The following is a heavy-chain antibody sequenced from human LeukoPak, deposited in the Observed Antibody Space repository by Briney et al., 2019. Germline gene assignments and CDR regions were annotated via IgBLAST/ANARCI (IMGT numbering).Heavy chain of an antibody. CDR3: ARSISGLGD. Sequence: SQTLSLTCAISGDSLSSNSAAWDWVRQSPSRGLELLGRTYYRSKWYNDYAVSVKGRITISADTSKNQFSLQLNSVTPEDTAVYYCARSISGLGDWGQGTLVTVSS. J-gene: IGHJ4*02. CDR1: GDSLSSNSAA. V-gene: IGHV6-1*01. D-gene: IGHD3-16*01. CDR2: TYYRSKWYN.